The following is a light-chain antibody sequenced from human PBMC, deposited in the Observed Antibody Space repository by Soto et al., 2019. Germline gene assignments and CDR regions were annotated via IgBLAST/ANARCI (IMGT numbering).Light chain of an antibody. J-gene: IGLJ2*01. CDR1: SSDVGGYDY. CDR3: SSFTGTSALIL. CDR2: EVN. Sequence: QSVVTQPASVSGSPGQSITISCTGTSSDVGGYDYVSWYQQYPGKAPRLIIYEVNNRPSGVSDRFSGSKSGNTASLTISGLRAEDEGDYFCSSFTGTSALILFGGGTKVTVL. V-gene: IGLV2-14*01.